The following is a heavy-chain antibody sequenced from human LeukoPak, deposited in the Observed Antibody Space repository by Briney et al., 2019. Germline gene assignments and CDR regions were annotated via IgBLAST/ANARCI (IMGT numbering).Heavy chain of an antibody. CDR3: ARGRENWFDP. CDR2: ISPYNGNT. V-gene: IGHV1-18*01. Sequence: ASLQVSCKASGYTSTNYGISWVRQAPGQGLEWMGWISPYNGNTDYAQKLQGRVTMTTDTSTTTVYMELRSLTSDDTAVYYCARGRENWFDPWGQGTLVTVSS. CDR1: GYTSTNYG. J-gene: IGHJ5*02.